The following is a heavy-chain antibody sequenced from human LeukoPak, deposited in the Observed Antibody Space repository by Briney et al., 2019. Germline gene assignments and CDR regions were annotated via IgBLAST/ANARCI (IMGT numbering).Heavy chain of an antibody. CDR2: ISGSDGST. D-gene: IGHD3-10*02. V-gene: IGHV3-23*01. CDR1: GFTFSSYA. J-gene: IGHJ6*04. Sequence: PGGSLRLSCAASGFTFSSYAMSWVRQAPGKGLEWVSDISGSDGSTYYADSVKGRFTISRDNAKNSLYLQMNSLRAEDTAVYYCAELGITMIGGVWGKGTTVTISS. CDR3: AELGITMIGGV.